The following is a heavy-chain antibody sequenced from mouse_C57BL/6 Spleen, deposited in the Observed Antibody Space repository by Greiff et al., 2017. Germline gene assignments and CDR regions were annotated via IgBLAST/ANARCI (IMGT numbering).Heavy chain of an antibody. D-gene: IGHD2-4*01. J-gene: IGHJ3*01. Sequence: QVHVKQSGAELARPGASVKLSCKASGYTFTSYGISWVKQRTGQGLEWIGEIYPRSGNTYYNEKFKGKATLTADKSSSTAYMELRSLTSEDSAVYFCIYYDYDAASWFAYWGQGTLVTVSA. CDR1: GYTFTSYG. V-gene: IGHV1-81*01. CDR3: IYYDYDAASWFAY. CDR2: IYPRSGNT.